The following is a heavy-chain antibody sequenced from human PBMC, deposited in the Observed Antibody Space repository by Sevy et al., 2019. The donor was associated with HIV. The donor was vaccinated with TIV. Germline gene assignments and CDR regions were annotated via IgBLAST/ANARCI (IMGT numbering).Heavy chain of an antibody. J-gene: IGHJ4*02. CDR3: ARDIPSGDFWSGYYSLGSY. D-gene: IGHD3-3*01. Sequence: GGSLRLSCAASGFIFSSYSINWVRQAPGKGLEWVSSISSSSKYIYYADSVKGRFTISRDNAKNSLFLQMNSLRAEDTAVYYCARDIPSGDFWSGYYSLGSYWGQGTLVTVSS. CDR2: ISSSSKYI. CDR1: GFIFSSYS. V-gene: IGHV3-21*01.